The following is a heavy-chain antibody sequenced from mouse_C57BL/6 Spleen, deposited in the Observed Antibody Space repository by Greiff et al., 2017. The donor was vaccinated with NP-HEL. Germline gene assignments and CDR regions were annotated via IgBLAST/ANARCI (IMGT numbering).Heavy chain of an antibody. D-gene: IGHD1-1*01. Sequence: QVQLKQSGAELVMPGASVKLSCKASGYTFTSYWMHWVKQRPGQGLEWIGEIDPSDSYTNYNQKFKGKSTLTVDKSSSTAYMQLSSLTSEDSAVYYCASPHYYGSSYVGYFDVWGTGTTVTVSS. J-gene: IGHJ1*03. CDR2: IDPSDSYT. V-gene: IGHV1-69*01. CDR1: GYTFTSYW. CDR3: ASPHYYGSSYVGYFDV.